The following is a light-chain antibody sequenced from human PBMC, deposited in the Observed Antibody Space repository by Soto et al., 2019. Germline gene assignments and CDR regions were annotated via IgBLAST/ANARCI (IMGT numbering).Light chain of an antibody. CDR1: SSDVGSHNF. CDR3: CSYAGTTTWV. V-gene: IGLV2-23*02. Sequence: QSALTQPASVSGSPGQSITISCTGTSSDVGSHNFVSWYQHRPGKAPKLMIFEVTKRPSGVSSRFSASKSGNTASLTISGVQAEDEADYYCCSYAGTTTWVFGGGTKLTV. J-gene: IGLJ2*01. CDR2: EVT.